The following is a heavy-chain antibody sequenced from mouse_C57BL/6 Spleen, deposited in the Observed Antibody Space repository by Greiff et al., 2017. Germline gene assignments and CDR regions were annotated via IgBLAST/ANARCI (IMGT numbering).Heavy chain of an antibody. V-gene: IGHV5-17*01. CDR1: GFTFSDYG. J-gene: IGHJ4*01. Sequence: EVQLVESGGGLVKPGGSLKLSCAASGFTFSDYGMHWVRQAPEKGLEWVAYISSGSSTIYYADTVKGRFTISRDNANNTLFLQMTSLRSEDTAMYYCAGRQDYRSYAMDYWGQGTTVTVSS. D-gene: IGHD2-4*01. CDR3: AGRQDYRSYAMDY. CDR2: ISSGSSTI.